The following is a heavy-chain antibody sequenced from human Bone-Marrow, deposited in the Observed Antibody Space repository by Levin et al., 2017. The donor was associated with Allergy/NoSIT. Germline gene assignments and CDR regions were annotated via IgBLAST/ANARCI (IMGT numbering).Heavy chain of an antibody. CDR2: INPNSGGT. J-gene: IGHJ4*02. CDR1: GYTFTGYY. Sequence: ASVKVSCKASGYTFTGYYMHWVRQAPGQGLEWMGWINPNSGGTNYAQKFQGWVTMTRDTSISTAYMELSRLRSDDTAVYYCARVSCETNNWNYECDAPFFDYWGQGTLVTVSS. CDR3: ARVSCETNNWNYECDAPFFDY. D-gene: IGHD1-7*01. V-gene: IGHV1-2*04.